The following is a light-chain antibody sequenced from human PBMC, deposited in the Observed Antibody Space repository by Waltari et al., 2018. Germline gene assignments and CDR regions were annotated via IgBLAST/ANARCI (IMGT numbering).Light chain of an antibody. J-gene: IGLJ1*01. CDR3: AAWDASLNGFYV. Sequence: QSVLTQPPSASGTPGQTVTISCSGSSSNVGRSTVSWYQQLPGTAPKLRIFSNNQRPSVGPDRVSCAKSGTSASLASIGLQSEDEADYFCAAWDASLNGFYVFGTGTRVTVL. CDR2: SNN. V-gene: IGLV1-44*01. CDR1: SSNVGRST.